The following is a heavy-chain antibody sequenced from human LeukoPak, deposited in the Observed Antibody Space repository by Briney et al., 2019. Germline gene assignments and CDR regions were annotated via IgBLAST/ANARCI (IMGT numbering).Heavy chain of an antibody. D-gene: IGHD6-13*01. V-gene: IGHV4-34*01. CDR1: DGSFSDYY. CDR3: ARDRLAAADSFDY. Sequence: SETLSLTCAVYDGSFSDYYWSWIRQPPGKGLEWIGEIRNSGGTNYNPSLKSRVTISVDTSKNQFSLKLSSVAAADTAVYYCARDRLAAADSFDYWGQGTLVTVSS. CDR2: IRNSGGT. J-gene: IGHJ4*02.